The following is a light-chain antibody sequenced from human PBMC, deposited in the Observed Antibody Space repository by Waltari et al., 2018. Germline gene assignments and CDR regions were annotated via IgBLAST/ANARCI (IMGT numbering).Light chain of an antibody. CDR3: QQGASFPPT. Sequence: DIQMTQSPSSVSASVGDRVTIVCRASQVISNWLAWYQQKPGKAPKLLIYAESVLQTGVPSRFSGSGSGTDFTLTITNLQPEDFATYFCQQGASFPPTFGQGTKVEVK. V-gene: IGKV1-12*01. J-gene: IGKJ1*01. CDR2: AES. CDR1: QVISNW.